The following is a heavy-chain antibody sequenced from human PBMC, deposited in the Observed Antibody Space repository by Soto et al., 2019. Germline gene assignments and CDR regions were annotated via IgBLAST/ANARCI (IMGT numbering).Heavy chain of an antibody. D-gene: IGHD3-22*01. Sequence: SETLSLTCAVYGGSFSGYYWSWIRQPPGKGLEWIGEINHSGGTNYNPSLKSRVTISVDTSKNQFSLKLSSVTAADTAVYYCTVVVIKRPYWGQGTLVTVSS. CDR2: INHSGGT. CDR1: GGSFSGYY. V-gene: IGHV4-34*01. CDR3: TVVVIKRPY. J-gene: IGHJ4*02.